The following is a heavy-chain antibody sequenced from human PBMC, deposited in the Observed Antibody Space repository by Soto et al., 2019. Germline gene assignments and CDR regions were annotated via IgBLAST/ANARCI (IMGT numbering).Heavy chain of an antibody. D-gene: IGHD2-8*01. J-gene: IGHJ6*02. CDR1: GFTFSSYA. Sequence: GGSLRLSCAASGFTFSSYAMSWVRQAPGKGLEWVSAISGSGGSTYYADSVKGRFTISRDNSKNTLYLQMNSLRAEDTAVYYCAKCTVYAIKTYYGMDVWGQGTTVTVSS. V-gene: IGHV3-23*01. CDR2: ISGSGGST. CDR3: AKCTVYAIKTYYGMDV.